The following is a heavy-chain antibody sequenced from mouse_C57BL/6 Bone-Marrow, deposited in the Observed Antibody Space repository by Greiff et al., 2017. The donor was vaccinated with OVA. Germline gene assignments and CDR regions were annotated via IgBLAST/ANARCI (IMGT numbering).Heavy chain of an antibody. V-gene: IGHV7-3*01. CDR1: GFTFTNYY. J-gene: IGHJ2*01. D-gene: IGHD1-1*01. Sequence: EVQLVESGGGLVQPGDSLSLSCAASGFTFTNYYMSWVRQPPGKALEWLAFIRNKPNGSTTEYSASVKGRFPISRDNSQSILYLQMNALSAEDSATYDCARYKGRVDVDYFDYWGQGTALTVSS. CDR3: ARYKGRVDVDYFDY. CDR2: IRNKPNGSTT.